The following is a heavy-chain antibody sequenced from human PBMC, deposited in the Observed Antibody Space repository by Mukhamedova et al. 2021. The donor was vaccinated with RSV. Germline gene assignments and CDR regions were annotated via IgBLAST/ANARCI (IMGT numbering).Heavy chain of an antibody. CDR2: IYPGDSDT. Sequence: VRQTPGKGLEWMGIIYPGDSDTRYSPSFQGQVTISADKSISTAYLQWSSLKASDTAMYYCARPVETAIDYWGKGTLVTVSS. J-gene: IGHJ4*02. CDR3: ARPVETAIDY. D-gene: IGHD5-18*01. V-gene: IGHV5-51*01.